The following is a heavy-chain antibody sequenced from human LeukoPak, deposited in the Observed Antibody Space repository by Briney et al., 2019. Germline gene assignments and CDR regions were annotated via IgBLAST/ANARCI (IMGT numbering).Heavy chain of an antibody. CDR3: ARDLGSSSLGYFDY. D-gene: IGHD6-6*01. CDR2: IYTSGST. Sequence: SETLSLTCTVSGGSISSGSYYWSWIRRPAGKGLEWIGRIYTSGSTNYNPSLKSRVTISVDTSKNQFSLKLSSVTAADTAVYYCARDLGSSSLGYFDYWGQGTLVTASS. V-gene: IGHV4-61*02. CDR1: GGSISSGSYY. J-gene: IGHJ4*02.